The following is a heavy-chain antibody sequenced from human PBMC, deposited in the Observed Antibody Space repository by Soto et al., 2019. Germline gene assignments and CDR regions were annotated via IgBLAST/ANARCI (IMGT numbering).Heavy chain of an antibody. V-gene: IGHV1-2*04. CDR1: GYTFAGYY. Sequence: ASVKVSCSASGYTFAGYYMHWVRQAPGQGLEWMGWINPNSGGTNYAQKFQGWVTMTRDTSIRTVHVELSRLRSDDTAVYYCARDPGVTASYYFDYWGQGTLVTVSS. CDR3: ARDPGVTASYYFDY. D-gene: IGHD2-21*02. CDR2: INPNSGGT. J-gene: IGHJ4*02.